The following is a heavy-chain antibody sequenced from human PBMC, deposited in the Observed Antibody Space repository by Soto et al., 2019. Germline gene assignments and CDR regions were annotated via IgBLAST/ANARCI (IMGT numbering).Heavy chain of an antibody. CDR2: ISYGGSNK. Sequence: GGSLRLSCAASGFTFSSYGMHWVRQAPGKGLEWVAVISYGGSNKYYADSVKGRFTISRDNSKNTLYLQMNSLRAEDTAVYYCAKDLRIWLAFDYWGQGTLVTVSS. V-gene: IGHV3-30*18. CDR3: AKDLRIWLAFDY. J-gene: IGHJ4*02. D-gene: IGHD6-19*01. CDR1: GFTFSSYG.